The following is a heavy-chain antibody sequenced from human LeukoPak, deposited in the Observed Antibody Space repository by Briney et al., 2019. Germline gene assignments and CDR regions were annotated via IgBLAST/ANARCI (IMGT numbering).Heavy chain of an antibody. J-gene: IGHJ4*02. Sequence: SETLSLTCTVSGGSISSSSYYWGWIRQPPGKGLEWIGSIYYSGSTYYNPSLKSRVTISVDTSKNQFSLKLSSVTAADTAVYYCARGGRSRDGYQRLNLDYWGQGTLVTVSS. CDR3: ARGGRSRDGYQRLNLDY. V-gene: IGHV4-39*07. D-gene: IGHD5-24*01. CDR1: GGSISSSSYY. CDR2: IYYSGST.